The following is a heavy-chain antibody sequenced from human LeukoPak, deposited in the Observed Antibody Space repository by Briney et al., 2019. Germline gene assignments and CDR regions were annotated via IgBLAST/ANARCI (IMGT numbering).Heavy chain of an antibody. Sequence: GGSLGLSCAASGFTFDDYASHRVRHAPGKGLEWVSGISWNSGSIGYADSVKGRFTISRDNAKNSLYLQMNSLRAEDTALYYCAKTPDYGDDYYFDYWGQGTLVTVSS. D-gene: IGHD4-17*01. CDR3: AKTPDYGDDYYFDY. J-gene: IGHJ4*02. V-gene: IGHV3-9*01. CDR2: ISWNSGSI. CDR1: GFTFDDYA.